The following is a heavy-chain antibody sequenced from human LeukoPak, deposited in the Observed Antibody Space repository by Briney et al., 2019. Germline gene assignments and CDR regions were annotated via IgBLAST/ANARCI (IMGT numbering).Heavy chain of an antibody. CDR1: GFILSNYW. V-gene: IGHV3-7*01. CDR2: INQDGSEK. J-gene: IGHJ6*04. Sequence: GGSLRLSCAASGFILSNYWMGWVRRAPGKGLEWVANINQDGSEKYYVDSVKGRFTISRDNAKNSLYLQMNSLRAEDTAVYYCAELGITMIGGVWGKGTTVTISS. CDR3: AELGITMIGGV. D-gene: IGHD3-10*02.